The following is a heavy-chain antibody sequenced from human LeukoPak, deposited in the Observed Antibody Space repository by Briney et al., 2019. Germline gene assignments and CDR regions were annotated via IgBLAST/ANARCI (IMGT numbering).Heavy chain of an antibody. D-gene: IGHD1-1*01. CDR1: GGSISSYY. CDR2: IYYSGST. CDR3: AGNAEYFQY. J-gene: IGHJ1*01. Sequence: SETLSLTCTVSGGSISSYYWSWIRQPPGKGLEWIGYIYYSGSTNYNPSLKSRLTISVDRSKNQFSLKLSSVTAADTAVYYCAGNAEYFQYWGQGTLVTVSS. V-gene: IGHV4-59*01.